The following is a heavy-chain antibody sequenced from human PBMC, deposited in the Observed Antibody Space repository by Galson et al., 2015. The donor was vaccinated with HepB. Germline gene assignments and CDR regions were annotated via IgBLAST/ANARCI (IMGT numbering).Heavy chain of an antibody. CDR2: ISYDGSNK. V-gene: IGHV3-30*18. CDR1: GFPFRSYG. D-gene: IGHD6-13*01. CDR3: AKGRGSSSAIDY. Sequence: SLRLSCAASGFPFRSYGMHWVRQAPVKGLEWVATISYDGSNKYYADSVKGRFTISRDNSNNTLYLQMNSLRAEDTAVYYCAKGRGSSSAIDYWGQGTPVTVSS. J-gene: IGHJ4*02.